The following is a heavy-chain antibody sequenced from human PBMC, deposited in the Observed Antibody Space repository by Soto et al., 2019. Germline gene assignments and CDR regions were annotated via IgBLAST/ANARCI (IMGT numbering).Heavy chain of an antibody. CDR1: GYAFTTYG. Sequence: QVHLVQSGAEVKKPGASVKVSCKGSGYAFTTYGITWVRQAPGQGLEWMGWISAHNGNTNYAQKLQGRVTVTRETSTSTAYMELRGLRSDVTAVYYCARGRYGDYWGQGALVTVSS. V-gene: IGHV1-18*01. CDR2: ISAHNGNT. J-gene: IGHJ4*02. CDR3: ARGRYGDY. D-gene: IGHD1-1*01.